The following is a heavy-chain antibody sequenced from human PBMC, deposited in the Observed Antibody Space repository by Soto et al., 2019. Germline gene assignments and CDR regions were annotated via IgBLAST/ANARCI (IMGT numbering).Heavy chain of an antibody. CDR3: AKGGRQWLVTSDFNY. V-gene: IGHV3-30*18. CDR1: GFTFSDYA. Sequence: VQLVESGGGVVQPGRSLRLSCAASGFTFSDYAMHWVRQAPGKGLEWVAVVSHDGRNTHYADSVKGRFTISRESSKNTVSLEMTSLSAEDTAVYYCAKGGRQWLVTSDFNYWGQGAVVTVSS. J-gene: IGHJ4*02. CDR2: VSHDGRNT. D-gene: IGHD6-19*01.